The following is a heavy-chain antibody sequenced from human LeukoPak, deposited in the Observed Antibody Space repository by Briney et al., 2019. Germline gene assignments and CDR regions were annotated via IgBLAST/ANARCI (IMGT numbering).Heavy chain of an antibody. CDR1: GSSFTSYW. J-gene: IGHJ4*02. CDR3: ARHYTSSWHFDY. D-gene: IGHD6-13*01. Sequence: GESLQISCQGSGSSFTSYWISWVRQMPGKGLEWMGRIDPSDSYTNYSPSFQGHVTISADKSISTAYLQWSSLKASDTAMYYCARHYTSSWHFDYWGQGTPVTVSS. CDR2: IDPSDSYT. V-gene: IGHV5-10-1*01.